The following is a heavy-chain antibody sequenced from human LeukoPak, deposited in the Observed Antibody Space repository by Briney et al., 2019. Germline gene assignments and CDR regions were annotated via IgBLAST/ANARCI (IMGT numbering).Heavy chain of an antibody. J-gene: IGHJ2*01. CDR3: ARATAYWYFDL. V-gene: IGHV4-34*01. CDR2: VNHSGST. CDR1: GGSFSGYY. Sequence: SETLSLTCAVYGGSFSGYYWNWIRQPPGKGLEWLGEVNHSGSTNYNPSLKSRVTISVDTSKNQFSLKLSSVTAADTAVYYCARATAYWYFDLWGRGTLVTVSS.